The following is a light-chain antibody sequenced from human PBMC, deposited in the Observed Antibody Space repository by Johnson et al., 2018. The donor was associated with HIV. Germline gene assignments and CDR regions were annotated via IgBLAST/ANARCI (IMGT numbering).Light chain of an antibody. CDR3: GTWDSSLNAYV. CDR1: SSNIGDNY. CDR2: DNN. J-gene: IGLJ1*01. Sequence: QSVLTLSPSVSAAPGQKVSISCSGSSSNIGDNYVSWYQQLPGTAPKLLIHDNNNRPSGIPDRFSGSKSGTSATLGITGLQTGDEADYYCGTWDSSLNAYVFGAATKVAVL. V-gene: IGLV1-51*01.